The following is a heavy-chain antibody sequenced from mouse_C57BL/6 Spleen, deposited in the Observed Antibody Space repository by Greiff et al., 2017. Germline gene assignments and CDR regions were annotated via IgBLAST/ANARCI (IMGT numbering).Heavy chain of an antibody. CDR1: GYSITSGYY. J-gene: IGHJ2*01. Sequence: DVQLQESGPGLVKPSQSLSLTCSVTGYSITSGYYWNWIRQFPGNKLEWMGYISYDGSNNYNPSLKNRISITRDTSKNQFFLKLNSVTTEDTATYYCARAGDYAGVDNWGQGTTLTVST. CDR3: ARAGDYAGVDN. V-gene: IGHV3-6*01. D-gene: IGHD2-4*01. CDR2: ISYDGSN.